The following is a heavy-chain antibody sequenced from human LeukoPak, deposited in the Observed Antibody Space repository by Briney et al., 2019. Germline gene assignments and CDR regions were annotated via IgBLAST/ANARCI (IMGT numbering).Heavy chain of an antibody. CDR1: GFTFYNYA. V-gene: IGHV3-23*01. CDR2: MXXXXXXT. Sequence: GGSLRLSCAASGFTFYNYAMXXXXXXXXXXXXXXXXMXXXXXXTYYADSVRXRXTXXRDXXXXXXYLXMNSLRAEDTAVYYCAKRSTQTTPSNYIYFYMDVWGKGTTVTVS. CDR3: AKRSTQTTPSNYIYFYMDV. D-gene: IGHD4-11*01. J-gene: IGHJ6*03.